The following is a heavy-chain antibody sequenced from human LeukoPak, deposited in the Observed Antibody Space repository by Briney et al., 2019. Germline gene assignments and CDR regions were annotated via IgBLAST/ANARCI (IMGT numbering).Heavy chain of an antibody. Sequence: GESLKISCKGSGYSFTSCWIGWVRQMPGKGLEWMGIIYPGDSDTRYSPSFQGQVTISADKSISTAYLQWSSLKASDTAMYYCARLSYYYDSSGYQYYFDYWGQGTLVTVSS. CDR2: IYPGDSDT. CDR1: GYSFTSCW. J-gene: IGHJ4*02. D-gene: IGHD3-22*01. V-gene: IGHV5-51*01. CDR3: ARLSYYYDSSGYQYYFDY.